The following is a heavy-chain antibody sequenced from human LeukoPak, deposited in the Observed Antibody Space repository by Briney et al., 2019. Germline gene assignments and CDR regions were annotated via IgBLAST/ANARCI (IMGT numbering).Heavy chain of an antibody. CDR2: ISSGSSTI. CDR3: ARAFKRYCSSTSCLADY. CDR1: GFTFSSYG. V-gene: IGHV3-48*01. D-gene: IGHD2-2*01. J-gene: IGHJ4*02. Sequence: GGSLRLSCAASGFTFSSYGMNWVRQAPGKGLEWVSYISSGSSTIYYADSVKGRFTISRDNAKNSLYVQMNSLRAEDTAVYYCARAFKRYCSSTSCLADYWGQGTLVTVSS.